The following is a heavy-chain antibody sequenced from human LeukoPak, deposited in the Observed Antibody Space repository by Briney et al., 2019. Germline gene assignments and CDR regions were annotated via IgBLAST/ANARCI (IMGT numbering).Heavy chain of an antibody. D-gene: IGHD6-6*01. CDR2: FDPEDGET. CDR1: GYTLTELS. J-gene: IGHJ3*02. Sequence: ASVKVSCKVSGYTLTELSMHWVRQAPGKGLEWMGGFDPEDGETIYAQKFQGRVTMTEDTSTDTAYMELSSLRSEDTAVYYCATREGSYSSSRGNAFDIWGQGTMVTVSS. CDR3: ATREGSYSSSRGNAFDI. V-gene: IGHV1-24*01.